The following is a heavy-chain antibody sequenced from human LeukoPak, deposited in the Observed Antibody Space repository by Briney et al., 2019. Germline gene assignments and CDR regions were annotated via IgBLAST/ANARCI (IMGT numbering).Heavy chain of an antibody. V-gene: IGHV3-23*01. D-gene: IGHD4-17*01. CDR2: ISATGSTT. J-gene: IGHJ4*02. CDR3: AKDGYGDYVSDY. CDR1: GFTFSTYA. Sequence: GGSLRLSCAASGFTFSTYAMTWVRQAPGKGLESVSLISATGSTTYYAESVRGRFTISRDNSKNTLYLQMNSLRAEDTAVYYCAKDGYGDYVSDYWGQGTLVTVSS.